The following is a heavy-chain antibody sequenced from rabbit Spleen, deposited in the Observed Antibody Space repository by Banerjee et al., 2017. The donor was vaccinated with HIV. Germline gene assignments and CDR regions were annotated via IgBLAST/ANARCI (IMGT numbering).Heavy chain of an antibody. CDR2: IYPAKGST. CDR1: GFSFSSNYY. D-gene: IGHD4-1*01. Sequence: QEQLVESGGGLVQPEGSLTLTCTASGFSFSSNYYMCWVRQAPGKGLEWIGIIYPAKGSTDYASWVNGRFTISSDNAQSTVDLKMTSLTAADTATYFCARAIVPWLGLTRLDLWGPGTLVTVS. CDR3: ARAIVPWLGLTRLDL. V-gene: IGHV1S43*01. J-gene: IGHJ6*01.